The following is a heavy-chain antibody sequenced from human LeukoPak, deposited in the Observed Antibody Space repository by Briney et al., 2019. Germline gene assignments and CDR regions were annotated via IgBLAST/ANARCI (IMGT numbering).Heavy chain of an antibody. CDR1: GFTFRSCE. V-gene: IGHV3-48*03. CDR2: ISGGGEST. J-gene: IGHJ4*02. CDR3: SSGYDFDY. Sequence: PGGSLRLSCAASGFTFRSCEMNWVRHAPGRGLEWVSHISGGGESTVYPDAVKGRFTISRDNAKNSLYLQMNSLRAEDTAVYYCSSGYDFDYWGQGTLVTVSS. D-gene: IGHD5-12*01.